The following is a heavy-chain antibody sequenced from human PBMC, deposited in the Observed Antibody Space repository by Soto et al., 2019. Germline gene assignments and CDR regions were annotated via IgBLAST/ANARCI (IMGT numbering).Heavy chain of an antibody. CDR2: ISYDGTNK. V-gene: IGHV3-30-3*01. CDR1: GFTFSYYA. CDR3: ARAFSRLEMVTPADY. Sequence: QVQLVESGGGVVQPGRSLRLSCAASGFTFSYYAMHWVRQAPGKGLEWVALISYDGTNKYYADSVKGRFTISRDISKNTLYLQMNSLSIEDTAVYYCARAFSRLEMVTPADYWGQGTLVTVSS. J-gene: IGHJ4*02. D-gene: IGHD5-18*01.